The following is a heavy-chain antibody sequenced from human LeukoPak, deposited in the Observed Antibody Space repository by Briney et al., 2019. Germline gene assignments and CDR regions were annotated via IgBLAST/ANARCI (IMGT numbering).Heavy chain of an antibody. V-gene: IGHV4-4*07. CDR1: GGSISSYY. CDR3: ARVSVSGTYDY. J-gene: IGHJ4*02. D-gene: IGHD5/OR15-5a*01. CDR2: IYSSGST. Sequence: SETLSLTCTVSGGSISSYYWSWIRQPAGKGLEWIGRIYSSGSTNYNPSLENRVTMSVDTSRNQFSLKLSSVTAADTAVYYCARVSVSGTYDYWGQGTLVTVSS.